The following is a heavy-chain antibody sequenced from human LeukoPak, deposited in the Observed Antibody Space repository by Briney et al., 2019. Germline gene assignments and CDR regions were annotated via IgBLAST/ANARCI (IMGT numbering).Heavy chain of an antibody. D-gene: IGHD3-22*01. V-gene: IGHV1-18*01. CDR2: ISAYNGNT. CDR3: ASSYYYDSSGYRYYYYMDV. J-gene: IGHJ6*03. Sequence: ASVKVSCKASGYTFTGYGISWVRQAPGQGLEWMGWISAYNGNTNYAQKLQGRVTMTTDTSTSTAYMELRSLRSDDTAVYYCASSYYYDSSGYRYYYYMDVWGKGTTVTVSS. CDR1: GYTFTGYG.